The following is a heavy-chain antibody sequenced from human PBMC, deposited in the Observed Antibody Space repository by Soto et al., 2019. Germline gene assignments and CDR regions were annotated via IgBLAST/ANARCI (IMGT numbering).Heavy chain of an antibody. V-gene: IGHV3-33*01. CDR2: MWYDGSNQ. CDR3: ARVRNYGGNSPYFDY. D-gene: IGHD4-17*01. J-gene: IGHJ4*02. Sequence: QVQLVESGGGVVQPGESLRLACAASGFTFRSYAMHWVRQTPRKGLEWVAIMWYDGSNQYYADSVKGRFTISRDNSNSTLYLEMNSLRVEDTAVYYCARVRNYGGNSPYFDYWGQGVLVTVSS. CDR1: GFTFRSYA.